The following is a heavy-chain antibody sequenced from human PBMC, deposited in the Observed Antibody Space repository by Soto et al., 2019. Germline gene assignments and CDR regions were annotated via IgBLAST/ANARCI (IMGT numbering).Heavy chain of an antibody. CDR3: AKLLSTATRFPNWFDP. CDR1: GFTFSSYA. J-gene: IGHJ5*02. CDR2: ISGSGGST. Sequence: GGSLRLSCAASGFTFSSYAMSWVRQAPGKGLEWVSAISGSGGSTYYADSVKGRFTISRDNSKNTLYLQMNSLRAEDTAVYYCAKLLSTATRFPNWFDPWGQGTLVTVSS. D-gene: IGHD4-4*01. V-gene: IGHV3-23*01.